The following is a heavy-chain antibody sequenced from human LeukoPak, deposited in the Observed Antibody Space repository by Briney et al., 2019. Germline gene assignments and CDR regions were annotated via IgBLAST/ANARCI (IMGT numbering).Heavy chain of an antibody. V-gene: IGHV3-7*03. CDR1: GFAFSSYW. CDR2: IKQDGSEK. Sequence: GRSLRLSCAASGFAFSSYWMSWVRQAPGKGLEWVANIKQDGSEKYYVDSVKGRFTISRDNAKNSLYLQMNSLRAEDTAVYYCARDGGYSYGVRNSRFDYWGQGTLVTVSS. D-gene: IGHD5-18*01. J-gene: IGHJ4*02. CDR3: ARDGGYSYGVRNSRFDY.